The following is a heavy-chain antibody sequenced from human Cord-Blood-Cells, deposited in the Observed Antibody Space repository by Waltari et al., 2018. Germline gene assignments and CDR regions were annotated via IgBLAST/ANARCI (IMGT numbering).Heavy chain of an antibody. J-gene: IGHJ4*02. Sequence: QVQLVQSGAAVKKPGASVKVSCKASGYTFTGYYMHWLRQAPGQGLEWMGWINPNSGGTNYAQKFQGRVTMTRDTSISTAYMELSRLRSDDTAVYYCARVSVDIVATTPFDYWGQGTLVTVSS. CDR3: ARVSVDIVATTPFDY. D-gene: IGHD5-12*01. CDR2: INPNSGGT. CDR1: GYTFTGYY. V-gene: IGHV1-2*02.